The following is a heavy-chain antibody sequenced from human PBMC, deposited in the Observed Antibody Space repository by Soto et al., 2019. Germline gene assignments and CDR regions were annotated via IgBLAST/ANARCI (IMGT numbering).Heavy chain of an antibody. CDR2: INHSGST. Sequence: SETLSLTCAVYGGSFSGYYWSWIRQPPGKGLEWIGEINHSGSTNYNPSLKSRVTISVDTSKNQFSLKLSSVTAADTAVYYCARITRRPASRRYCSSTSCPPFLDPWGQGTLVTVSS. J-gene: IGHJ5*02. V-gene: IGHV4-34*01. CDR1: GGSFSGYY. D-gene: IGHD2-2*01. CDR3: ARITRRPASRRYCSSTSCPPFLDP.